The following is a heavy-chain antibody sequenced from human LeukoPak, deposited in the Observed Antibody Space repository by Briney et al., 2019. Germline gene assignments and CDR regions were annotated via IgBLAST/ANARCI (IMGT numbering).Heavy chain of an antibody. CDR1: GGSISSSSYY. CDR2: IYYSGST. CDR3: AGPGDYDFWSGYPYYFDY. J-gene: IGHJ4*02. V-gene: IGHV4-39*01. D-gene: IGHD3-3*01. Sequence: SETLSLTCTVSGGSISSSSYYWGWIRQPPGKGLEWIGSIYYSGSTYYNPSLKSRVTISVDTSKNQFSLKLSSVTAADTAVYYCAGPGDYDFWSGYPYYFDYWGQGTLVTVSS.